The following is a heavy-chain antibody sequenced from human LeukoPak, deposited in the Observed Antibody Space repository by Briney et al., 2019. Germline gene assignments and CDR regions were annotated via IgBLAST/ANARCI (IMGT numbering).Heavy chain of an antibody. J-gene: IGHJ4*02. CDR2: ISSSGSTI. V-gene: IGHV3-11*01. CDR1: GFTFSDYY. D-gene: IGHD3-10*01. CDR3: ARSAYYYGSGSYYSRNYFGY. Sequence: GGSLRLSCAASGFTFSDYYMSRIRQAPGKGLEWVSYISSSGSTIYYADSVKGRFTISRDNAKNSLYLQMNSLRAEDTAVYYCARSAYYYGSGSYYSRNYFGYWGQGTLVTVSS.